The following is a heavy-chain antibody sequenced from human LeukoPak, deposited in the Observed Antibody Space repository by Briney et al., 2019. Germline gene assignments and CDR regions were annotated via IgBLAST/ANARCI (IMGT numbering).Heavy chain of an antibody. CDR1: GDSVSSNSTA. J-gene: IGHJ3*01. CDR2: TYYRSKWYN. D-gene: IGHD5-24*01. CDR3: ARGGQGDGYSADEAFDF. Sequence: SQTLSLTCAISGDSVSSNSTACNWIRQSPSRGLEWLGRTYYRSKWYNDYAVSVKSRITINPDTSKNQFSLQLNSVTPEDTAVYYCARGGQGDGYSADEAFDFWGKGTMVTVSS. V-gene: IGHV6-1*01.